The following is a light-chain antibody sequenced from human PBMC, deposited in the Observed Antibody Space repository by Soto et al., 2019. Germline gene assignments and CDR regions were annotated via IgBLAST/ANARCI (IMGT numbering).Light chain of an antibody. CDR1: SSDIGGYNY. CDR3: SSYTNSSTLV. V-gene: IGLV2-14*01. Sequence: QSALTQPASVSGSPGQSITISCTGTSSDIGGYNYVSWYQHHPGKAPKLMIYEVSNWPSGVSNRFSGSKTGNTASLTISGLQTEDEAEYYCSSYTNSSTLVFGTGTKLTVL. CDR2: EVS. J-gene: IGLJ1*01.